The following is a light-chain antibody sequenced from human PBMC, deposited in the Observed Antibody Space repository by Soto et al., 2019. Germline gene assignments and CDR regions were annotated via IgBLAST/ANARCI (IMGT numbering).Light chain of an antibody. J-gene: IGKJ1*01. CDR1: QSVGPN. Sequence: EIVLTQSPATLSVSPGDSATLSCRASQSVGPNLVWYQQRFGQSPRLLIYHVSTRATGVPARFSGSGSETEFTITISSLQPEDFAIYYCHQYNNWPSWTFGQGTKVEIK. CDR2: HVS. CDR3: HQYNNWPSWT. V-gene: IGKV3-15*01.